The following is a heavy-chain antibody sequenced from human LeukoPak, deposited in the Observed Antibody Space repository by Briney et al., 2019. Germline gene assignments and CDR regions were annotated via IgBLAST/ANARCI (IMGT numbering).Heavy chain of an antibody. CDR1: GGTFSSYA. CDR2: IIPIFGTA. Sequence: SVKVSCKASGGTFSSYAISWVRQAPGQGLECMGGIIPIFGTANYAQKFQGRVTITADESTSTAYMELSSLRSEDTAVYYCARDAPPDYGGNTHPPPFDYWGQGTLVTVSS. D-gene: IGHD4-23*01. CDR3: ARDAPPDYGGNTHPPPFDY. V-gene: IGHV1-69*13. J-gene: IGHJ4*02.